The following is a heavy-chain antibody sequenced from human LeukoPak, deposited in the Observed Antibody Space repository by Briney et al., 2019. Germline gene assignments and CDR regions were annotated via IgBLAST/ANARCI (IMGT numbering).Heavy chain of an antibody. CDR1: GFIFSSLR. J-gene: IGHJ3*02. D-gene: IGHD6-13*01. Sequence: PGGSLRLSCAASGFIFSSLRMTWVSQAPGKGLEWVASISSTSNHKYHADSVKGRFTISRDNDKNSLYLQMNSLRAEDTALYYCATRVTADSYDASDIWGQGTMVTVSS. V-gene: IGHV3-21*06. CDR3: ATRVTADSYDASDI. CDR2: ISSTSNHK.